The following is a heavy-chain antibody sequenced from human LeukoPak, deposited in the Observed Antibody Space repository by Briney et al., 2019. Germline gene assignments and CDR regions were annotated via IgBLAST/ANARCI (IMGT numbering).Heavy chain of an antibody. CDR1: GLPFSNYY. CDR2: INHSGYT. D-gene: IGHD6-19*01. Sequence: SETLSLTCGASGLPFSNYYWSWVRQSPTQGLEWIAEINHSGYTNYNPSLKSRVTMSIDTTKNQFSLKLTSVTAADAGVYYCTRAVAGHPDWGQGTLVTVSS. J-gene: IGHJ4*02. V-gene: IGHV4-34*01. CDR3: TRAVAGHPD.